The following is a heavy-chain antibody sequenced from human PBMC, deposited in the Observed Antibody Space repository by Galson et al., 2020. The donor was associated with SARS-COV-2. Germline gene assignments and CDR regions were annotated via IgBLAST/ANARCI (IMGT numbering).Heavy chain of an antibody. CDR2: ISGSAGTT. CDR1: GFTFSTYA. CDR3: AKTGGSFYDSTGFYVFDY. D-gene: IGHD3-22*01. Sequence: TGGSLRLSCATYGFTFSTYAISWVRQAPVKGLEWVSTISGSAGTTFYADSVKGRFTISRDYSKNTLYLQMDSLRAEDTAVYYCAKTGGSFYDSTGFYVFDYWGQGALVTVSS. J-gene: IGHJ4*02. V-gene: IGHV3-23*01.